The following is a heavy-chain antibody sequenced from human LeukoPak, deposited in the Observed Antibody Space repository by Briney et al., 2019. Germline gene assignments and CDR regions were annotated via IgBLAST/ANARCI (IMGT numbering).Heavy chain of an antibody. D-gene: IGHD3-3*01. J-gene: IGHJ4*02. V-gene: IGHV1-18*01. Sequence: ASVKVSCKASGYTFTNYGISWVRQAPGQGLEWVGWISAYNGKTNYAQKLQGRVTMTTDTSTSTAYMELRSLRSDDTAVYYCARAVVYDFWSGCDFDYWGQGTLVTVSS. CDR1: GYTFTNYG. CDR2: ISAYNGKT. CDR3: ARAVVYDFWSGCDFDY.